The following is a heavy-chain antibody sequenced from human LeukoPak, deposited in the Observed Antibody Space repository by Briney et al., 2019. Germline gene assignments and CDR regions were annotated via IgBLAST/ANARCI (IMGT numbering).Heavy chain of an antibody. CDR3: VLRYFDWTTYFDY. D-gene: IGHD3-9*01. V-gene: IGHV1-24*01. CDR2: FDPEDGET. Sequence: GASVKVSCKVSGYTLTELSMHWVRQAPGKGLEWMGGFDPEDGETIYAQKFQGRVTMTEDTSTDTAYMELSSLRSEDTAVYYCVLRYFDWTTYFDYWGQGTLVTVSS. J-gene: IGHJ4*02. CDR1: GYTLTELS.